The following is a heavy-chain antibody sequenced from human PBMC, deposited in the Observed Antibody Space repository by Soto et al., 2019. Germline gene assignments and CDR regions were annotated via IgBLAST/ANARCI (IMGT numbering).Heavy chain of an antibody. CDR3: TTWLTAHFDY. J-gene: IGHJ4*02. V-gene: IGHV3-23*01. CDR1: GFTFSSYT. Sequence: EVHLLESGGGLVQPGGSLRLSCAASGFTFSSYTLNWVRRAPGKGLEWVATSSDRRTGNTHYSDSVRGRFTLSRDYLRNIIFLPMDSLRADDTALYYCTTWLTAHFDYWGRGTQVTVSS. CDR2: SSDRRTGNT. D-gene: IGHD2-21*02.